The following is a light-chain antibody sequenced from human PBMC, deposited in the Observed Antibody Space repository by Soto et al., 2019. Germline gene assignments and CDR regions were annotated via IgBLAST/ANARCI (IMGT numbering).Light chain of an antibody. Sequence: EMVLTQSPVTLSLSPGERATLSCRASQSVSSSYLAWYQQKPGQAPRLLLYGASSRATGIPDRFGGSGSGTDFTLTISRLEPEDFAVYYCQQYGSSPPFTFGQGTKVDIK. CDR1: QSVSSSY. CDR2: GAS. J-gene: IGKJ1*01. CDR3: QQYGSSPPFT. V-gene: IGKV3-20*01.